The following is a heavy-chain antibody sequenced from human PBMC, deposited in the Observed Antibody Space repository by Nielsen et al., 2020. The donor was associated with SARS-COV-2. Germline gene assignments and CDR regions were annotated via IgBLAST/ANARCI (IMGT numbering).Heavy chain of an antibody. J-gene: IGHJ6*02. CDR3: ASELVPGYYGMDV. Sequence: GESLKISCAASGFTFGSYGMHWVRQAPGKGLEWVAVISFDGSNKYYADSVKGRFTISRDNSKNTLYLQMNSLRAEDTAVYYCASELVPGYYGMDVWGQGTTVTVSS. CDR1: GFTFGSYG. D-gene: IGHD6-13*01. CDR2: ISFDGSNK. V-gene: IGHV3-33*01.